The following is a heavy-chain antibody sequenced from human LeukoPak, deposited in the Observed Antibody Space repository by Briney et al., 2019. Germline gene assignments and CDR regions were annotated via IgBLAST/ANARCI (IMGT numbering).Heavy chain of an antibody. D-gene: IGHD1-20*01. V-gene: IGHV4-34*01. CDR3: ARTPPWILNYYFDY. CDR1: GGSFSGYY. Sequence: PSETLSLTCAVYGGSFSGYYWSWIRQPPGKGLEWIGEINHSGSTNYNPSLKSRVTISVDTSKNQFSLKLSSVTAADTAVYYCARTPPWILNYYFDYWGQGTLVTVSS. J-gene: IGHJ4*02. CDR2: INHSGST.